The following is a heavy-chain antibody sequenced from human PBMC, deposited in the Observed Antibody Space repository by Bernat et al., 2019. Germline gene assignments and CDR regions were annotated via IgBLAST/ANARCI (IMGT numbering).Heavy chain of an antibody. J-gene: IGHJ4*02. D-gene: IGHD3-22*01. CDR1: GFTFSNYW. CDR3: ASFPYDSSGDPDY. V-gene: IGHV3-7*03. CDR2: IKEDGSEK. Sequence: EVQLVESGGGLVQPGGSLRLSCAASGFTFSNYWMSWVRQAPGKGLEWVANIKEDGSEKYYVDSVKGRFTISRDNAKNSLYLQMNNLRVEDTAVYYCASFPYDSSGDPDYWGQGTLVTVSS.